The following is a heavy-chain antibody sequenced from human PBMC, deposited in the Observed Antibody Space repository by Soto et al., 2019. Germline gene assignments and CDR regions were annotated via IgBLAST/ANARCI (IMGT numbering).Heavy chain of an antibody. CDR2: ISDDGKNK. V-gene: IGHV3-30*03. D-gene: IGHD2-8*02. CDR3: AIVREALVLLVARDY. Sequence: QVQLVESGGGVVQPGRSLRLSCAASGFIFSDYAMHWVGKAQGKGLEWVAVISDDGKNKYYGDSVKGRFTISRDNSKNTLYLEMNSLKVEYTAVYSCAIVREALVLLVARDYWSQGTRVSVSS. CDR1: GFIFSDYA. J-gene: IGHJ4*02.